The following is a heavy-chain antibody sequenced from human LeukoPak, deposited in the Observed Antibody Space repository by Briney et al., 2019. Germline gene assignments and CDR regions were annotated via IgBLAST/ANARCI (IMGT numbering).Heavy chain of an antibody. Sequence: GGSLRLSCEAPGFTFSTYWMSWVRQAPGKGLEWVANIKQDGSEKYYVDSVKGRFTISRDNAKNSLYLQMNSLRAEDTAMYYCARDSAGNDYWGQGTLVTVSS. CDR3: ARDSAGNDY. V-gene: IGHV3-7*01. J-gene: IGHJ4*02. D-gene: IGHD6-13*01. CDR2: IKQDGSEK. CDR1: GFTFSTYW.